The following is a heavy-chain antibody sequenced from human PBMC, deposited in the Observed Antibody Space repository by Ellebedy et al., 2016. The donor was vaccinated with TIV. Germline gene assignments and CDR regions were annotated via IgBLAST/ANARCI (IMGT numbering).Heavy chain of an antibody. J-gene: IGHJ4*02. D-gene: IGHD1-14*01. CDR1: GYTFTTYG. Sequence: ASVKVSCKASGYTFTTYGLSWVRQAPGQGLEWMGWISTNSGNTNYPQKLQGRVTMTTDTSTSTAYMELRSLTSDDTAVYYCARDRNYYLDYWGQGTLVTVSS. CDR3: ARDRNYYLDY. V-gene: IGHV1-18*01. CDR2: ISTNSGNT.